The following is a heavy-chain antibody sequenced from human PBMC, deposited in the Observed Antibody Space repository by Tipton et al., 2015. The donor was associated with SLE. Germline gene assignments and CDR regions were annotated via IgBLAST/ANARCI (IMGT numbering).Heavy chain of an antibody. CDR2: IYYSGST. V-gene: IGHV4-61*08. CDR1: GGSISSGGHY. J-gene: IGHJ2*01. Sequence: TLSLTCTVSGGSISSGGHYWSWIRQPPGKGLEWIGYIYYSGSTNYNPSLKSRVTISVDTSKNQFSLKLSSVTAADTAVYYCARGKQWLGYFDLWGRGTLVTVSS. D-gene: IGHD6-19*01. CDR3: ARGKQWLGYFDL.